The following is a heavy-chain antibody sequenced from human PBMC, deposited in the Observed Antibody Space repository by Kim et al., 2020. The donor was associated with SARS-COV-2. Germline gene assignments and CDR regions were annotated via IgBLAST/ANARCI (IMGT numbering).Heavy chain of an antibody. CDR1: GFTFSSYG. CDR2: ISYDGSNK. CDR3: AKDGGQLAAWDY. J-gene: IGHJ4*02. V-gene: IGHV3-30*18. Sequence: GGSLRLSCAASGFTFSSYGMHWVRQAPGKGLEWVAVISYDGSNKYYADSVKGRFTISRDNSKNTLYLQMNSLRAEDTAVYYCAKDGGQLAAWDYWGQGTLVTVSS. D-gene: IGHD6-6*01.